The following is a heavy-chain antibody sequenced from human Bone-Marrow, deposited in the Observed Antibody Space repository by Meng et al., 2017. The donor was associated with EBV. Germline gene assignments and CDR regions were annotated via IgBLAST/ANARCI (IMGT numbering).Heavy chain of an antibody. CDR1: GVSSGRGHW. Sequence: QVQLAESGQGLWKPSGTLSLACVVSGVSSGRGHWWSWVRQPPEKGLEWIGNIYHSGSTSYNPSLKSRVTISVDKSKNQFSLTVSSVTAADTAVYFCARDYYGYHYFDSWGRGTLVTVSS. CDR3: ARDYYGYHYFDS. CDR2: IYHSGST. V-gene: IGHV4-4*02. D-gene: IGHD3-10*01. J-gene: IGHJ4*02.